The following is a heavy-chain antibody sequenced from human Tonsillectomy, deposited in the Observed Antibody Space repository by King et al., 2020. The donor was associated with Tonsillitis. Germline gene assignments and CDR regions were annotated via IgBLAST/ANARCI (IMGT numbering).Heavy chain of an antibody. CDR2: ISAYNGNT. CDR3: AGGGVISNLDF. D-gene: IGHD2-21*01. V-gene: IGHV1-18*01. J-gene: IGHJ3*01. Sequence: ISWVRQAPGQGLEWMGWISAYNGNTNYAQKLQGRVTVTTDTSTSIAHMELRSLRSDDTAVYYCAGGGVISNLDFWGLGTMVTVYS.